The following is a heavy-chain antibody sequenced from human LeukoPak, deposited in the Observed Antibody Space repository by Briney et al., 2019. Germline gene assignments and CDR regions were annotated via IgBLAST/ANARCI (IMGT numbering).Heavy chain of an antibody. J-gene: IGHJ4*02. CDR1: GFTFSSYG. D-gene: IGHD2-15*01. Sequence: AGGSLRLSCAASGFTFSSYGMHWVRQAPGKGLGWVAVIWYDGSNKYYTDSVKGRFTISRDNSKNTLYLQMNSLRAEDTAVYYCARRQYSPDYWGQGTLVTVSS. CDR3: ARRQYSPDY. V-gene: IGHV3-33*01. CDR2: IWYDGSNK.